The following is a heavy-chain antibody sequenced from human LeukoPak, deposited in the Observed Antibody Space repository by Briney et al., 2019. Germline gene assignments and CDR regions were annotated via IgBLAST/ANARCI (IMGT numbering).Heavy chain of an antibody. D-gene: IGHD3-22*01. CDR2: ISAYNGNT. J-gene: IGHJ4*02. CDR1: GYTFTSYG. CDR3: ARGPYYYDSSGYHFDY. Sequence: EASVKVSCKASGYTFTSYGISWVRQAPGQGLEWMGWISAYNGNTNYAQKLQGRVTMTTDTSTSTAYMELRSLRSDDTAVYYCARGPYYYDSSGYHFDYWGQETLVTVSS. V-gene: IGHV1-18*01.